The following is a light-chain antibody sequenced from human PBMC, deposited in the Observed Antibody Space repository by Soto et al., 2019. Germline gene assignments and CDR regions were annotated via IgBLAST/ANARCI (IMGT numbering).Light chain of an antibody. V-gene: IGLV1-40*01. CDR3: QSFDKSLSGYV. J-gene: IGLJ1*01. CDR2: GNN. CDR1: SSNIGAGYD. Sequence: QSVLTQPPSVSGAPGQRVTISCTGSSSNIGAGYDVHWYQQLPGTGPKLLIYGNNNRPSGVPDRFSGSKSGTSASLAITGLQAEDEADYYCQSFDKSLSGYVFGSGTKVTVL.